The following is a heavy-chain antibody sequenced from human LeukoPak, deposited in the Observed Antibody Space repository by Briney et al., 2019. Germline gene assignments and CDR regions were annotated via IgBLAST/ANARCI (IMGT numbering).Heavy chain of an antibody. J-gene: IGHJ4*02. V-gene: IGHV3-74*01. Sequence: PGGSLRLSCAASGFTFSSYWMHWVRQAPGKGLVWVSRINSDGRTTRYADSVKGRFTISRYNAKNTLYLQMNSLRAEDTAVYYCASTVGSAPDYYGSGGFALLDYWGQGTLVTVSS. CDR2: INSDGRTT. CDR3: ASTVGSAPDYYGSGGFALLDY. CDR1: GFTFSSYW. D-gene: IGHD3-10*01.